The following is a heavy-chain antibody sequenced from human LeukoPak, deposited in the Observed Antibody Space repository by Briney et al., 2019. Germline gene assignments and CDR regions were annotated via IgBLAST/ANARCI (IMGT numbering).Heavy chain of an antibody. CDR2: IYTRGST. V-gene: IGHV4-4*07. J-gene: IGHJ4*02. Sequence: SETLSLTCTVSGGSLSSYYWSWIRQLAGKGLEWIGRIYTRGSTNYNPSLRGRVTMSVDTSRNQFSLKLSSVTAADTAVYYCARDSWYYFDYWGQGTLVTVSS. CDR3: ARDSWYYFDY. CDR1: GGSLSSYY. D-gene: IGHD6-13*01.